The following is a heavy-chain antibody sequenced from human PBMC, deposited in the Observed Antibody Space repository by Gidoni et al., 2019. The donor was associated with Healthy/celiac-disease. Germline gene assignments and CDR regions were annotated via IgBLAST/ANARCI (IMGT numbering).Heavy chain of an antibody. J-gene: IGHJ4*02. CDR2: IYYSGNT. CDR1: GGSISSSRYY. Sequence: QLQLQASGPGLVKPSEPLSLTCTVSGGSISSSRYYWGWIRQPPGQGMEWIGTIYYSGNTYDNPSLKSRVTISVDTSKNQFSLKLSSVTAADTAVYYCARDGAYYYGSGSYQFDYWGQGTLVTVSS. CDR3: ARDGAYYYGSGSYQFDY. V-gene: IGHV4-39*07. D-gene: IGHD3-10*01.